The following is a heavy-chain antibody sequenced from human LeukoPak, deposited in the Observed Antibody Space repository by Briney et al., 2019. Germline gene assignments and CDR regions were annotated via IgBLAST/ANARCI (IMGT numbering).Heavy chain of an antibody. V-gene: IGHV3-30-3*01. D-gene: IGHD3-22*01. J-gene: IGHJ3*02. Sequence: GGSLRLSCAASGFTFSSYAMHWVRQAPGKGLEWVAVISYDGSNKYYADSVKGRFTISRDNSKNTLYLQMNSLRAEDTAVYYCARDLPTPPIVVAAYDAFDIWGQGTMVTVSS. CDR2: ISYDGSNK. CDR3: ARDLPTPPIVVAAYDAFDI. CDR1: GFTFSSYA.